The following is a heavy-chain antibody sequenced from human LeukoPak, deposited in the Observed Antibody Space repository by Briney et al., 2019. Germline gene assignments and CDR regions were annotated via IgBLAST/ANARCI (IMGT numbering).Heavy chain of an antibody. CDR1: GFTFSSYA. Sequence: GGSLRLSCAAFGFTFSSYAMSWVRQAPGKGLEWVSAISGSGGSTYYADSVKGRFTISRDNSKNTLYLQMNSLRAEDTAVYYCAKAGLWFGELLLEGWFDPWGQGTLVTVSS. D-gene: IGHD3-10*01. V-gene: IGHV3-23*01. J-gene: IGHJ5*02. CDR2: ISGSGGST. CDR3: AKAGLWFGELLLEGWFDP.